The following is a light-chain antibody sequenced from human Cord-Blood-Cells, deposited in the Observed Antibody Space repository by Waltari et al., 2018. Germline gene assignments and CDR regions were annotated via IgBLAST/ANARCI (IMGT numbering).Light chain of an antibody. CDR1: SSDVGGYNY. J-gene: IGLJ3*02. CDR2: VVS. CDR3: SSYTSSSTLV. Sequence: QSALNQPASVSGSPGQSITISCAGTSSDVGGYNYVSWYQQHPAKAPKLMLYVVSNRPSGVSNRVSGSKSGNTAFLTSSGLQSVDVADYYRSSYTSSSTLVSGRVTKLAL. V-gene: IGLV2-14*01.